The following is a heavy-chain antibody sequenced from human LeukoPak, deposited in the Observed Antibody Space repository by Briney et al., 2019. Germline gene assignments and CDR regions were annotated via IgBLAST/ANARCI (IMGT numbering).Heavy chain of an antibody. CDR3: AGGPYCSSTSCYDYYYYGMDV. D-gene: IGHD2-2*01. CDR2: INHSGST. Sequence: SETLSLTCTVSGGSISSYYWSWIRQPPGKGLEWIGEINHSGSTNYNPSLKSRVTISVDTSKNQFSLKLSSVTAADTAVYYCAGGPYCSSTSCYDYYYYGMDVWGQGTTVTVSS. CDR1: GGSISSYY. J-gene: IGHJ6*02. V-gene: IGHV4-34*01.